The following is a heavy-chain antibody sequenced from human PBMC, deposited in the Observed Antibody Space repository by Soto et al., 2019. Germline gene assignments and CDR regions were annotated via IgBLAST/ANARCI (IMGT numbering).Heavy chain of an antibody. CDR3: ARSLAVAGTNFDY. CDR1: GFTFSSYD. D-gene: IGHD6-19*01. V-gene: IGHV3-13*01. J-gene: IGHJ4*02. CDR2: IGTAGDT. Sequence: EVQLVESGGGLVQPGGSLRLSCVASGFTFSSYDMHWVRQATGKGLEWVSAIGTAGDTYYPGSVKGRFTISRENAKNSLYLQMNSLRAGDTAVYYCARSLAVAGTNFDYWGQGTLVTVSS.